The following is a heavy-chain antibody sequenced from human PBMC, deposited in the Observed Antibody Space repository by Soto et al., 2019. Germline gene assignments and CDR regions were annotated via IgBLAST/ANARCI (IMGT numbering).Heavy chain of an antibody. CDR3: ARAGHGTIATDGNCMDY. V-gene: IGHV3-21*01. D-gene: IGHD6-13*01. CDR2: ISSSSTYI. Sequence: EVLLVESGGGLVKPGGSLRLSCAASGFTFSSYSIHWVRQPPGKGLEGVSLISSSSTYIYYADSVKGRFTISRDNAKTSLYLKMNSLRAEDTAVYYCARAGHGTIATDGNCMDYWGQGTLVSVSS. CDR1: GFTFSSYS. J-gene: IGHJ4*02.